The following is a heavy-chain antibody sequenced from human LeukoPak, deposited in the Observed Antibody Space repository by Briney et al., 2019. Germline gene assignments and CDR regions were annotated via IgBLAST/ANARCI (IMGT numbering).Heavy chain of an antibody. Sequence: ASVKLSCKPSGYTFTIYYMHCVPHAPGQGLGWMGIINPSGGSTSYAQKFQGRVTMNRDTSTSTVYMELSSLRSEDTAVYYCAREKGYCSGGSCYSGAFDIWGQGTMVTVSS. CDR1: GYTFTIYY. J-gene: IGHJ3*02. V-gene: IGHV1-46*01. CDR2: INPSGGST. D-gene: IGHD2-15*01. CDR3: AREKGYCSGGSCYSGAFDI.